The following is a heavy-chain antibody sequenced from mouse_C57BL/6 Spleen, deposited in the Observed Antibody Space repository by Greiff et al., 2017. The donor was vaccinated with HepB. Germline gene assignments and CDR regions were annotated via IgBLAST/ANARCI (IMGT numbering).Heavy chain of an antibody. CDR3: ARLDGYFWYFDV. D-gene: IGHD2-3*01. Sequence: EVMLVESGGGLVQPGGSLKLSCAASGFTFSDYYMYWVRQTPEKRLEWVAYISNGGGSTYYPDTVKGRFTISRDNAKNTLYLQMSRLKSEDTAMYYCARLDGYFWYFDVWGTGTTVTVSS. J-gene: IGHJ1*03. CDR1: GFTFSDYY. CDR2: ISNGGGST. V-gene: IGHV5-12*01.